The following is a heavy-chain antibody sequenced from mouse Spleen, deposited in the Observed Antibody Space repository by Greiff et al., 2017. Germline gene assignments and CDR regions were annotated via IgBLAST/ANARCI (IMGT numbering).Heavy chain of an antibody. CDR2: INPSNGGT. Sequence: QVQLQQSGAELVKPGASVKLSCKASGYTFTSYYMYWVKQRPGQGLEWIGEINPSNGGTNFNEKFKSKATLTVDKSSSTAYMQLSSLTSEDSAVYYCTLSSRWYFDVWGAGTTVTVSS. V-gene: IGHV1S81*02. D-gene: IGHD1-1*01. J-gene: IGHJ1*01. CDR1: GYTFTSYY. CDR3: TLSSRWYFDV.